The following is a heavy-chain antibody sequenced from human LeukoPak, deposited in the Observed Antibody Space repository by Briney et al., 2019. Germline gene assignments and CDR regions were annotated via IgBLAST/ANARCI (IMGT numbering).Heavy chain of an antibody. Sequence: GGSLRLSCVVSGFTFSTNGMHWVRQAPGKGLEWVALIRYDGSNKDYADSVKGRFIVSRDNSKNTLYMQMNSLRVEDTAVYYCVGVVVITPYWGQGTLVTVPS. CDR3: VGVVVITPY. V-gene: IGHV3-30*02. J-gene: IGHJ4*02. D-gene: IGHD3-22*01. CDR1: GFTFSTNG. CDR2: IRYDGSNK.